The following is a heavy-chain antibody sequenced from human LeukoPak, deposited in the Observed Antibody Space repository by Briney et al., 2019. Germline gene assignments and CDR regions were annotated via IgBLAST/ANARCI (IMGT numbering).Heavy chain of an antibody. V-gene: IGHV1-2*04. CDR1: GYTFTGYY. CDR3: ARARGRGLTGYNWFDP. D-gene: IGHD3-9*01. J-gene: IGHJ5*02. Sequence: ASVKVSCKASGYTFTGYYMHWVRQAPGQGLEWMGWINPNSGGTNYAQKFQGWVTMTRDTSISTAYMELSRLRSDDTAVYYCARARGRGLTGYNWFDPWGQGTLVTVSS. CDR2: INPNSGGT.